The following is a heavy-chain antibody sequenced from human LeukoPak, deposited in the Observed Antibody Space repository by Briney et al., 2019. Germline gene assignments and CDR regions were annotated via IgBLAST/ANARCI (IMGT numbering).Heavy chain of an antibody. V-gene: IGHV4-59*01. J-gene: IGHJ4*02. D-gene: IGHD4-11*01. CDR1: GGSISSYY. Sequence: SETLSLTCTVSGGSISSYYWSWIRQPPGKGLEWIGYIYYSGSTNYNPSLKSRVTISVDTSKNQFSLKLSSVTAADTAVYYCARGIGPSVTTFFDYWGQGTLVTVSS. CDR2: IYYSGST. CDR3: ARGIGPSVTTFFDY.